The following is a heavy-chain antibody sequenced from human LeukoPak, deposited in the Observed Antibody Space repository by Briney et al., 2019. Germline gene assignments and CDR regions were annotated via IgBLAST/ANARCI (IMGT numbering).Heavy chain of an antibody. V-gene: IGHV1-69*06. J-gene: IGHJ4*02. CDR1: GGTFSSYA. CDR3: ASSTPYGSSGPAY. D-gene: IGHD3-22*01. Sequence: SVKVSCKASGGTFSSYAISWVRQAPGQGLEWMGRIIPIFGTANYAQKFQGRVTITADKSTSTAYMELSSLRSEDTAVYYCASSTPYGSSGPAYWGQGTLVTVSS. CDR2: IIPIFGTA.